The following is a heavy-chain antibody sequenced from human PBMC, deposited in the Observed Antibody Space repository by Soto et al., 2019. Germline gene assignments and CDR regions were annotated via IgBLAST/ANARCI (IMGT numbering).Heavy chain of an antibody. CDR3: TIDHIVAGGD. D-gene: IGHD5-12*01. CDR2: IWYDGINQ. J-gene: IGHJ4*02. CDR1: GFTFSNYG. Sequence: QVQLVESGGGVVQPGGSLRLSCTASGFTFSNYGMHWVRQAPGKGLEWVAVIWYDGINQYYADSVKGRFTVSRDNSKNTLYLQMDSLRVEDTAIYYCTIDHIVAGGDWGQGTLVTVSS. V-gene: IGHV3-33*01.